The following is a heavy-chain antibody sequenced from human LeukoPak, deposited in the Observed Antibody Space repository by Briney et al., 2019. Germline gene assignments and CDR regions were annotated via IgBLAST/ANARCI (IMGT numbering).Heavy chain of an antibody. Sequence: GGSLSLSCAVSGFTFSSYSMNWVRQAPGEGREWVSYISSSTSTISYADSVDGRFTISRDNAKNSLYLQMNSLRAEDTAVYYCARATDFWSGSGSYYMDVWGKGTTVTVSS. V-gene: IGHV3-48*01. CDR1: GFTFSSYS. J-gene: IGHJ6*03. CDR3: ARATDFWSGSGSYYMDV. D-gene: IGHD3-3*01. CDR2: ISSSTSTI.